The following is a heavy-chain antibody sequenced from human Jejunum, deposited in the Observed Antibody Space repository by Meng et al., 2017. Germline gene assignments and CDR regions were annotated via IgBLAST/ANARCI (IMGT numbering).Heavy chain of an antibody. J-gene: IGHJ4*02. D-gene: IGHD3-16*02. CDR3: AREWSGSFRHFDY. CDR2: IHHSGST. V-gene: IGHV4-4*02. Sequence: QVAAGESGQGLLKPSGTLSLTWGVSGGSISSSDWWSWVRQPPGKGLEWIGEIHHSGSTNYNPSLKSRVTISVDKSKNQFPLKLSSVTAADTAVYYCAREWSGSFRHFDYWGQGTLVTVSS. CDR1: GGSISSSDW.